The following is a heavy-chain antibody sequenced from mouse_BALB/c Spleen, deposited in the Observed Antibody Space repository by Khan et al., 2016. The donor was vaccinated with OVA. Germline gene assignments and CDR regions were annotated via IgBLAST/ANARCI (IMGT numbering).Heavy chain of an antibody. J-gene: IGHJ2*01. V-gene: IGHV1S132*01. CDR2: IYPGTDNT. Sequence: VELVESGAELVRPGASVKLSCKTSGYIFTSYWIHWVKQSSGQGLEWIARIYPGTDNTYYNEKLKNKATLTADTSSSTAYMRLSSLKSEDSDVDFCAREEGLYYFDYWGQGTTLTVSS. CDR1: GYIFTSYW. CDR3: AREEGLYYFDY.